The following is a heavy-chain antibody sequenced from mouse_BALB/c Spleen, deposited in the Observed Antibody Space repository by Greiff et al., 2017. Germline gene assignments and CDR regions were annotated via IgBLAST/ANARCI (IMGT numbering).Heavy chain of an antibody. CDR2: INPYNDGT. D-gene: IGHD2-3*01. J-gene: IGHJ3*01. Sequence: EVKLQESGPELVKPGASVKMSCKASGYTFTSYVMHWVKQKPGQGLEWIGYINPYNDGTKYNEKFKGKATLTSDKSSSTAYMELSSLTSEDSAVYYCARGDGYYVSAWFAYWGQGTLVTVSA. CDR3: ARGDGYYVSAWFAY. CDR1: GYTFTSYV. V-gene: IGHV1-14*01.